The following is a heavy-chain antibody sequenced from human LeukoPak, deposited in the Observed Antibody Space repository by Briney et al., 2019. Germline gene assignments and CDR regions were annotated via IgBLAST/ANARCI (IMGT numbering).Heavy chain of an antibody. CDR3: AREDYDMDYFDY. CDR1: GFTFSSYA. CDR2: ISYDGSNK. J-gene: IGHJ4*02. Sequence: PGGSLRLSCAASGFTFSSYAMHWVRQAPGKGLEWVAVISYDGSNKYYEDSVKGRFTISRDNSKNTLYLQMNSLRAEDTAVYYCAREDYDMDYFDYWGQGTLVTVSS. D-gene: IGHD3-9*01. V-gene: IGHV3-30-3*01.